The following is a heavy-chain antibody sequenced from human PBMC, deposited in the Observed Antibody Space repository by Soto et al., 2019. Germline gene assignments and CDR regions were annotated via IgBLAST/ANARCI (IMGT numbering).Heavy chain of an antibody. D-gene: IGHD3-16*02. CDR2: VYHSVSP. CDR1: GYSISSGYY. J-gene: IGHJ4*02. CDR3: ARGGGISAHDDY. Sequence: SETLSLTCAVSGYSISSGYYWGWIRQPPGKGLEWIGSVYHSVSPYYNPSLKSRVTISVDTSKNQFSLKLGSVTAADTAVYYCARGGGISAHDDYWGQGTLVTVSS. V-gene: IGHV4-38-2*01.